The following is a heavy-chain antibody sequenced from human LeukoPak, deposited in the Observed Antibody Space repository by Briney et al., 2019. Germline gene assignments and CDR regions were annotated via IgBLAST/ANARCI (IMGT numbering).Heavy chain of an antibody. D-gene: IGHD3-3*01. CDR2: ISGSGGST. CDR1: RW. J-gene: IGHJ4*02. V-gene: IGHV3-23*01. CDR3: AKDQTSSDFWSGKYFDY. Sequence: GGSLRLSCAGSRWMHWVRQAPGKGLEWVSAISGSGGSTYYADSVKGRFTISRDNSKNTLYLQMNSLRAEDTAVYYCAKDQTSSDFWSGKYFDYWGQGTLVTVSS.